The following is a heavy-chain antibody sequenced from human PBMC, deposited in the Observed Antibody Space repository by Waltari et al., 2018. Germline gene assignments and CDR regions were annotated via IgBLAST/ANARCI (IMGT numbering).Heavy chain of an antibody. CDR2: IYHSGGS. J-gene: IGHJ5*02. CDR3: AKVRVPAVMFNWFDP. V-gene: IGHV4-4*02. CDR1: GDSLTTNNW. Sequence: QVKLQESGPGLVKPLGTLSLTCTVSGDSLTTNNWWSWVRQSPGKGLEWIGEIYHSGGSNYNPSPRSRVTISIDKSKNQISLRLTSVTAADTAVYYCAKVRVPAVMFNWFDPWGQGTLVTVSS. D-gene: IGHD3-10*01.